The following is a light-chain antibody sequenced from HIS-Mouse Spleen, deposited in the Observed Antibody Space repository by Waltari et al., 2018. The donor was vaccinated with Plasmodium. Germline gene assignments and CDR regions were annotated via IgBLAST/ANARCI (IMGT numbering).Light chain of an antibody. CDR1: KLGDNY. Sequence: SYELTQPPSVSVSPGQPASITCSGNKLGDNYACWYQQKPGQSPVLVIYQDSKRPSGIPVRFSGSNSGNTATLTISGTQAMDEADYYCQAWDSSTDYVFGTGTKVTVL. CDR3: QAWDSSTDYV. CDR2: QDS. V-gene: IGLV3-1*01. J-gene: IGLJ1*01.